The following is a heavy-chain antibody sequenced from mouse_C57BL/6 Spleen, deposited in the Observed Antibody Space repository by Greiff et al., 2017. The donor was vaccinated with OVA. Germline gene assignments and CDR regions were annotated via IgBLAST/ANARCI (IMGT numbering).Heavy chain of an antibody. J-gene: IGHJ3*01. V-gene: IGHV1-81*01. CDR2: IYPRSGNT. CDR1: GYNFTSYG. Sequence: VQLQQSGAELARPGASVKLSCKASGYNFTSYGISWVKQSTGQGLEWIGEIYPRSGNTYYNEQFKGKATLTADKSSSTPSMELRSLTSEDSAVYFCARSVYYGPWFAYCGQGTLVTVSA. CDR3: ARSVYYGPWFAY. D-gene: IGHD1-1*01.